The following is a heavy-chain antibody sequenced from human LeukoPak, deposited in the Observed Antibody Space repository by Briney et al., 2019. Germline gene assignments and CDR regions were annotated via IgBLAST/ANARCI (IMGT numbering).Heavy chain of an antibody. CDR1: GFTFSDNG. CDR2: IGSSGNTI. D-gene: IGHD5-24*01. V-gene: IGHV3-48*04. CDR3: VRGLKTAYNYFDY. Sequence: GGSLRLSRAASGFTFSDNGMNWVRQAPEKGLEWISYIGSSGNTIFYADSVRGRFTISRDNAKNSLFLQMNSLRVEDTAVYYCVRGLKTAYNYFDYWGQGTLVTVSS. J-gene: IGHJ4*02.